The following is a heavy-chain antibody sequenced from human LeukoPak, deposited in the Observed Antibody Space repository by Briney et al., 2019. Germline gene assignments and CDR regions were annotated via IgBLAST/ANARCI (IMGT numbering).Heavy chain of an antibody. CDR2: IYYSGST. Sequence: TSSETLSLTCTVSGGSISSYYWSWIRQPPGKGLEWIGYIYYSGSTNYNPSLKSRVTISVDTSKNQFSLKLSSVTAADTAVYYCASTHTIFGVVKGSFDYWGQGTLVTVSS. V-gene: IGHV4-59*01. CDR1: GGSISSYY. CDR3: ASTHTIFGVVKGSFDY. J-gene: IGHJ4*02. D-gene: IGHD3-3*01.